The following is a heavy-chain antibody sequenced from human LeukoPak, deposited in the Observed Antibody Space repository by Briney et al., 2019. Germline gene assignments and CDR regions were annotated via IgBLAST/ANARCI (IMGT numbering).Heavy chain of an antibody. Sequence: PGGSLRLSCAASGFTFDDYAMHWVRQAPGKGLEWVSGISWNSGSIGYADSVKGRFTISRDNAKNTLYLQMNSLRAEDTAVYYCARNYDFWSGYPEFDYWGQGTLVTVSS. CDR1: GFTFDDYA. CDR3: ARNYDFWSGYPEFDY. D-gene: IGHD3-3*01. J-gene: IGHJ4*02. V-gene: IGHV3-9*01. CDR2: ISWNSGSI.